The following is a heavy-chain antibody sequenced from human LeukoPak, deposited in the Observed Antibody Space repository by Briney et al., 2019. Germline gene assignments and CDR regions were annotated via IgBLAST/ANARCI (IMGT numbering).Heavy chain of an antibody. CDR1: GGSISSYY. CDR2: IYYSGST. V-gene: IGHV4-59*01. CDR3: ARPRRGYSYGYDY. Sequence: PSETLSLTCTVSGGSISSYYWSWIRQPPGKGLEGIGYIYYSGSTNYNPSLKSRVTISVDTSKNQFSLKLSSVTAADTAVYYCARPRRGYSYGYDYWGQGTLVTVSS. J-gene: IGHJ4*02. D-gene: IGHD5-18*01.